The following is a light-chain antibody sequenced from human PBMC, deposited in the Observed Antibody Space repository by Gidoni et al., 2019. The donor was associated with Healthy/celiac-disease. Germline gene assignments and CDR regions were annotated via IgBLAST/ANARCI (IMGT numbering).Light chain of an antibody. J-gene: IGKJ3*01. CDR1: QSVSSY. CDR3: QQRSNWPCT. CDR2: DAS. Sequence: EIVLTQSPATLSLSPGERATLSCRASQSVSSYLAWYQQKPGQAPRLLIYDASHRDTGIPARFSGSGSGTDFTLTISSLEPEDFAVYYCQQRSNWPCTFGPGTKVDIK. V-gene: IGKV3-11*01.